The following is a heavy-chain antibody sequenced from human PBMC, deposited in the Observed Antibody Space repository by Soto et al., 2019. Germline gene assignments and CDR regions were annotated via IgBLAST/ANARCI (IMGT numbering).Heavy chain of an antibody. V-gene: IGHV1-58*01. J-gene: IGHJ6*02. CDR1: GFTFTSSA. Sequence: SVKVSCKASGFTFTSSAVQWVRQARGQRLEWIGWIVAGSGNTDYAQKFQGRVTMTRNTSISTAYMELSSLRSEDTAVYYCARWSSLYYYGMDVWGQGTTVTVSS. CDR2: IVAGSGNT. CDR3: ARWSSLYYYGMDV. D-gene: IGHD6-13*01.